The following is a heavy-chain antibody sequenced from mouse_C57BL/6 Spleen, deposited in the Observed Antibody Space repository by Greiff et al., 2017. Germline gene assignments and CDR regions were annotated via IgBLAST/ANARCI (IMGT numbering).Heavy chain of an antibody. CDR1: GYTFTNYW. J-gene: IGHJ4*01. Sequence: QVQLQQSGAELVRPGTSVKMSCKASGYTFTNYWIGWAKQRPGHGLEWIGDIYPGGGYTNYKEKFKGKATLTADKSSSTAYMQFSSLTSEDSAIYYCARSGYRDYYAMDYWGQGTSVTVSS. CDR2: IYPGGGYT. CDR3: ARSGYRDYYAMDY. D-gene: IGHD1-2*01. V-gene: IGHV1-63*01.